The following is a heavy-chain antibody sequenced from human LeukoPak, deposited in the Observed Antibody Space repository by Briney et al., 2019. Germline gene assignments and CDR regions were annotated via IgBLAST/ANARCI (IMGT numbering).Heavy chain of an antibody. D-gene: IGHD6-13*01. CDR1: GGSISSSSYY. Sequence: PSETLSLTCTVSGGSISSSSYYWGWIRQPPGKGLEWIGSIYYSGSTYYNPSLKSRVTISVDTSKNQFSLKLSSVTAADTAVYYCAKDSGRQQLVPWFDPWGQGTLVTVSS. J-gene: IGHJ5*02. CDR2: IYYSGST. CDR3: AKDSGRQQLVPWFDP. V-gene: IGHV4-39*07.